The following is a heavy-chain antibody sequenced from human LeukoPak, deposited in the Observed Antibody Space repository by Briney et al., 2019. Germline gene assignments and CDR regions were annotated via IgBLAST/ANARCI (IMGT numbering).Heavy chain of an antibody. CDR2: ISAYNGNT. V-gene: IGHV1-18*01. D-gene: IGHD2-15*01. J-gene: IGHJ5*02. Sequence: ASVKVSCKASGYTFTSYGISWVRQAPGQGLEWMGWISAYNGNTNYAQKLQGRVTMTTDTSTSTAYMELRSLRSDDTAVYYCARDESHIVAVENWFDPWGQGTLVTVSS. CDR1: GYTFTSYG. CDR3: ARDESHIVAVENWFDP.